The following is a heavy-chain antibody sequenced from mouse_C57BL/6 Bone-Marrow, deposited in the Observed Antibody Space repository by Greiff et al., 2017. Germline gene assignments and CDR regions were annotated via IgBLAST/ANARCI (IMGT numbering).Heavy chain of an antibody. D-gene: IGHD2-4*01. CDR1: GYTFTDYY. V-gene: IGHV1-26*01. Sequence: VQLQQSGPELVKPGASVKISCKASGYTFTDYYMNWVKQSHGKSLEWIGDINPNNGGTSYNQKFKGKATLTVDKSSSTAYMELRSLTSEDSAVYYCARAYDYHPFAYWGQGTLVTVSA. J-gene: IGHJ3*01. CDR2: INPNNGGT. CDR3: ARAYDYHPFAY.